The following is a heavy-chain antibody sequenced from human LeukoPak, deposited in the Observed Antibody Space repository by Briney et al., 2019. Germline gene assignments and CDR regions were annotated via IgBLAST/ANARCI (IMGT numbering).Heavy chain of an antibody. CDR1: GFSFTTYW. J-gene: IGHJ4*02. D-gene: IGHD1-1*01. CDR3: ARHGAGWNGDGYYFDY. V-gene: IGHV5-51*01. Sequence: GEPLKISCKRSGFSFTTYWIGWVRQMPGKGLEWMGIIDARDSDTRYRPTCQGNVTISADKSITTAYLQWSSLKASDTAMYYCARHGAGWNGDGYYFDYWGQGTLVRVST. CDR2: IDARDSDT.